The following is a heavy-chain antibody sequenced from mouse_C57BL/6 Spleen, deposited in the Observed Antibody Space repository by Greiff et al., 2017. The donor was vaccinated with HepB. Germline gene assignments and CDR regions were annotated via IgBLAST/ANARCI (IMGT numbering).Heavy chain of an antibody. CDR3: NPYYGSPYYFDY. J-gene: IGHJ2*01. CDR1: GFNIKDYY. Sequence: EVQLQQSGAELVRPGASVKLSCTASGFNIKDYYMHWVKQRPEQGLEWIGRIDPEDGDTEYAPKFQGKATMTADTSSNTAYLQLSSLTSEDTAVYYCNPYYGSPYYFDYWGQGTTLTVSS. D-gene: IGHD1-1*01. V-gene: IGHV14-1*01. CDR2: IDPEDGDT.